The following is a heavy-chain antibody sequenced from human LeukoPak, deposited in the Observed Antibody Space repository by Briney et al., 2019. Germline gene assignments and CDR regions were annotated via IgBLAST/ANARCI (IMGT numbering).Heavy chain of an antibody. CDR3: ARDLQYYDSSGYRPHYFDY. D-gene: IGHD3-22*01. V-gene: IGHV1-18*01. Sequence: ASVKVSYKASGYTFTSYGISWVRQAPGQGLEWMGWISAYNGNTNYAQKLQGRVTMTTDTSTSTAYMELRSLRSDDTAVYYCARDLQYYDSSGYRPHYFDYWGQGTLVTVPS. CDR1: GYTFTSYG. J-gene: IGHJ4*02. CDR2: ISAYNGNT.